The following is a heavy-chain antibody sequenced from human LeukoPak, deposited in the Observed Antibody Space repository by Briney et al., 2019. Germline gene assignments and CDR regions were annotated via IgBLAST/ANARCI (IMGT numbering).Heavy chain of an antibody. CDR3: VSPRGFSYGYFDY. CDR2: IYYGKNT. V-gene: IGHV4-39*01. CDR1: GGSISSSSAY. J-gene: IGHJ4*02. Sequence: SETLSLTCTVSGGSISSSSAYWRWMRQPPGKGLEWIGSIYYGKNTYYNPSLKSRVTISADTSKTQCSLTLGSVSATDTAVYYCVSPRGFSYGYFDYWGQGTLVTVSS. D-gene: IGHD5-18*01.